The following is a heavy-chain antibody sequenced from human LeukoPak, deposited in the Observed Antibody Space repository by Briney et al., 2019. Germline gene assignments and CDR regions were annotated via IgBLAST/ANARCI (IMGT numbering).Heavy chain of an antibody. J-gene: IGHJ5*02. CDR3: AIFDFLFGEITQWFDP. V-gene: IGHV5-51*04. D-gene: IGHD3-16*01. CDR2: IYPGDSDT. Sequence: GESLKISCKGSGYSFTSYWIGWVRQMPGKGLEWMGIIYPGDSDTRYSPSFQGQVTISADKPISTAYLQWSSLKASDTAMYYCAIFDFLFGEITQWFDPWGQGTPVTVSS. CDR1: GYSFTSYW.